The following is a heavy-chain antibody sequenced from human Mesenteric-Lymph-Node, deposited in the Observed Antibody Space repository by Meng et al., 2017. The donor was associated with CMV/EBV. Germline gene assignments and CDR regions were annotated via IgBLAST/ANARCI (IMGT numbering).Heavy chain of an antibody. CDR3: ARYNWNYDYFDY. CDR1: GFSFSSHW. Sequence: CAASGFSFSSHWMHWVRQAPGKGLVWISRIHHDGSSISYADFVKGRFAISRDNAKNTLSLQMNSLRAEDTAVYYCARYNWNYDYFDYWGQGTLVTVSS. D-gene: IGHD1-7*01. J-gene: IGHJ4*02. V-gene: IGHV3-74*01. CDR2: IHHDGSSI.